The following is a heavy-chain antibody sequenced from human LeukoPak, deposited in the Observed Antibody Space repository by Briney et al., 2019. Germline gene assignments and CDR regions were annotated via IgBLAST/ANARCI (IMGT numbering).Heavy chain of an antibody. V-gene: IGHV3-23*01. Sequence: GGSLRLSCAASGFTLSSYWMHWVRQAPGKGLEWVSSISGSGGGTFYADSVKGRFTISRDNSKNTLYLQMNSLRVEDTAVYYCAKAPRFGDHATEYYYYYMHVWGKGTTVTVSS. CDR3: AKAPRFGDHATEYYYYYMHV. J-gene: IGHJ6*03. CDR1: GFTLSSYW. CDR2: ISGSGGGT. D-gene: IGHD3-16*01.